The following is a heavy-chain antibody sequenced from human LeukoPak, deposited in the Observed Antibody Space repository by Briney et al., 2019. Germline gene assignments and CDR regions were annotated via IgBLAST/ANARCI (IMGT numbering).Heavy chain of an antibody. CDR2: IYPGDSDT. J-gene: IGHJ3*02. V-gene: IGHV5-51*01. CDR1: GYSFTSYW. CDR3: ARQYYYDSSGSPAFDI. Sequence: GESLKISCKGSGYSFTSYWIGWVRQMPGKGLEWMGIIYPGDSDTRYSPSFQGQVTISADKSISTAYLQWSSLKASDTAMYYCARQYYYDSSGSPAFDIWGQGTMVTVSS. D-gene: IGHD3-22*01.